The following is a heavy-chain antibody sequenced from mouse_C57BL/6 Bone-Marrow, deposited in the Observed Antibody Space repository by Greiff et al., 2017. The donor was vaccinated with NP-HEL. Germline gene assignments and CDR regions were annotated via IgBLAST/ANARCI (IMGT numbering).Heavy chain of an antibody. D-gene: IGHD2-3*01. CDR2: IHPNSGST. Sequence: QVQLKQSGAELVKPGASVKLSCKASGYTFTSYWMHWVKQRPGQGLEWIGMIHPNSGSTNYNEKFKSKATLTVDKSSSTAYMQLSSLTSEDSAVYYCARSGWLLRYAMDYWGQGTSVTVSS. CDR3: ARSGWLLRYAMDY. CDR1: GYTFTSYW. V-gene: IGHV1-64*01. J-gene: IGHJ4*01.